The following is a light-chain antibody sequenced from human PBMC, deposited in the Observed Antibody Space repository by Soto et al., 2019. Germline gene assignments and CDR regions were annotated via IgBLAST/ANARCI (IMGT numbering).Light chain of an antibody. Sequence: EIVLPSSPGTLSLSPGSSAPLSGSASPSVSNNYLAWYQQKPGQAPRLLIYGASNRATGIPDRFSGSGSGTDFTPTISRLEPEHLAVYYCQHCQPYDDSPPLTFGEGTKVDIK. CDR3: QHCQPYDDSPPLT. CDR2: GAS. J-gene: IGKJ4*01. CDR1: PSVSNNY. V-gene: IGKV3-20*01.